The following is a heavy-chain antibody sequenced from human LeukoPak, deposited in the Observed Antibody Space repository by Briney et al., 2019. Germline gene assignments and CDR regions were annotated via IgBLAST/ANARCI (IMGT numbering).Heavy chain of an antibody. Sequence: GASVRVSCKASGYTFASYYMHWVRQAPGQGLEWMGIINPSGGSTSYAQKFQGRVTMTRDTSTSTVYMELSSLRSEDTAVSYCARSTYYDFWSGPGGQGTLVTVSS. CDR1: GYTFASYY. J-gene: IGHJ5*02. CDR2: INPSGGST. V-gene: IGHV1-46*03. D-gene: IGHD3-3*01. CDR3: ARSTYYDFWSGP.